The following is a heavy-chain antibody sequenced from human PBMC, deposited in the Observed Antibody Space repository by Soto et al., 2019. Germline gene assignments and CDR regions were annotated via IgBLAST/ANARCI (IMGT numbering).Heavy chain of an antibody. V-gene: IGHV1-18*01. D-gene: IGHD6-25*01. Sequence: ASVKVSCKASGYTFTSYGISWVRQAPGQRLEWMGWINACNGNTDYAQKFQDRVTMTTDTSTSTAYMELRSLRSDDTAVYYCARDGMAAIRMGGFDYWGQGTLVTVSS. CDR2: INACNGNT. J-gene: IGHJ4*02. CDR1: GYTFTSYG. CDR3: ARDGMAAIRMGGFDY.